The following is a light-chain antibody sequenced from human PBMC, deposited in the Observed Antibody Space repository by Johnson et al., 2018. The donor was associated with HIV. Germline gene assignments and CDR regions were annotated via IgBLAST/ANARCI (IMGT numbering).Light chain of an antibody. Sequence: QSVLTQPPSVSAAPGREVTISCSGSSSNIGSNYVSWYQQLPGTAPKLLIYENNKRPSGIPDRFSGSKSGPSATLGITGLQTGDEADDYCGTWDNSLSTGGVFGTGTKVTVL. CDR1: SSNIGSNY. CDR2: ENN. V-gene: IGLV1-51*02. J-gene: IGLJ1*01. CDR3: GTWDNSLSTGGV.